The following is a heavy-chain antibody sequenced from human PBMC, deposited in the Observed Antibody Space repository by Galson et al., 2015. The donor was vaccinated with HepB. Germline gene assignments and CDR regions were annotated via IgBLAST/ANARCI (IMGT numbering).Heavy chain of an antibody. CDR3: VRVGSGDLAATDS. D-gene: IGHD7-27*01. J-gene: IGHJ4*02. CDR2: IWFDGSQK. CDR1: GFNFSIYG. V-gene: IGHV3-33*01. Sequence: SLRLSCAASGFNFSIYGMHWVRQAPGKGLEWLAIIWFDGSQKHYLDSVKGRFAISRDNSKNTLYLQMGRLRVEDTAMYYCVRVGSGDLAATDSWGQGTLVSVSS.